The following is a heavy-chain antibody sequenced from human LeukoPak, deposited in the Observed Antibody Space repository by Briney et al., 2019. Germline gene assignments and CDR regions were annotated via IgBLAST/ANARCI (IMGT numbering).Heavy chain of an antibody. J-gene: IGHJ4*02. D-gene: IGHD2-8*01. Sequence: SETLSLTCGVFGVSINDYYWSWIRQSPGKGLEWIGEISHTEGTRYNPSLESRVTMSVGTSENQLSLKLIFVTAADTAVYYCARIRCGLRGSVCYNHWGLGTLVTVSS. V-gene: IGHV4-34*01. CDR3: ARIRCGLRGSVCYNH. CDR1: GVSINDYY. CDR2: ISHTEGT.